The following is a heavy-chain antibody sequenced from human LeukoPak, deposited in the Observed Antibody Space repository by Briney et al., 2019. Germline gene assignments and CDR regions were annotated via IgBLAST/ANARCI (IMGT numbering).Heavy chain of an antibody. Sequence: PGGSLRLSCAASGFTFNTYSMNWVRQAPGKGLEWVSNIISRGDTTHYAASVKGRFTISRDNAKKSVFLHRNSLRGDDTAVYYCARGRGYCTGVSCDIDYWGQGTLVTVSS. J-gene: IGHJ4*02. CDR2: IISRGDTT. CDR1: GFTFNTYS. V-gene: IGHV3-48*04. CDR3: ARGRGYCTGVSCDIDY. D-gene: IGHD2-8*02.